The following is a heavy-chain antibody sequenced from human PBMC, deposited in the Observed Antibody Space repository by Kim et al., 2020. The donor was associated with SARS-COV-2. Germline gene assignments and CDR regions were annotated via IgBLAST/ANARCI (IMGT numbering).Heavy chain of an antibody. Sequence: GGSLRLSCAASGFTFSSYWMSWVRQAPGKGLEWVANIKQDGSEKYYVDSVKGRFTISRDNAKNSLYLQMNSLRAEDTAVYYCAREREDIAAAGTEGSYYYYGMDVWGQGTTVTVSS. CDR3: AREREDIAAAGTEGSYYYYGMDV. CDR1: GFTFSSYW. V-gene: IGHV3-7*01. D-gene: IGHD6-13*01. CDR2: IKQDGSEK. J-gene: IGHJ6*02.